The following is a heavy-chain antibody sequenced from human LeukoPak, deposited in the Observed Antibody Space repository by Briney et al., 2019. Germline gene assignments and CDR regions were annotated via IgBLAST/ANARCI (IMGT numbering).Heavy chain of an antibody. CDR3: ARQPKRNSGGWWTNAFDI. J-gene: IGHJ3*02. D-gene: IGHD6-19*01. V-gene: IGHV4-59*08. Sequence: SETLSLTCTVSGGSISSYYWSWIRQPPGKGLEWIGYIYYSGSTNYNPSLKSRVAISVDTSKNQFSLKLSSVTAADTAVYYCARQPKRNSGGWWTNAFDIWGQGTMVTVSS. CDR1: GGSISSYY. CDR2: IYYSGST.